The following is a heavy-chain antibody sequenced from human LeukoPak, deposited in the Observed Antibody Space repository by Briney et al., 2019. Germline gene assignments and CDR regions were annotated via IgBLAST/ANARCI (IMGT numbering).Heavy chain of an antibody. Sequence: GESLKISCKGSGYSFTSNWISWVRQMPGKGLEWMGWINPNSGGTNYAQKFQGRVTMTRDTSISTAYMELSRLRSDDTAVYYCARDRVPAAIGGDYWGQGTLVTVSS. CDR3: ARDRVPAAIGGDY. CDR1: GYSFTSNW. CDR2: INPNSGGT. J-gene: IGHJ4*02. V-gene: IGHV1-2*02. D-gene: IGHD2-2*01.